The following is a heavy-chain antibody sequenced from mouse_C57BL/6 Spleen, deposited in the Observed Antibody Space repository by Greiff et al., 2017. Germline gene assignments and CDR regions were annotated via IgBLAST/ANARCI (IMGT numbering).Heavy chain of an antibody. J-gene: IGHJ2*01. CDR3: ARDNYGSFDY. Sequence: EVNLVESGGGLVKPGGSLKLSCAASGFTFSSYAMSWVRQTPEKRLEWVATISDGGSYSYYPDNVKGRFTITRDNAKNNLYLQMSHLKYEDTAMYYCARDNYGSFDYWGQGTTLTVSS. V-gene: IGHV5-4*01. CDR1: GFTFSSYA. CDR2: ISDGGSYS. D-gene: IGHD1-1*01.